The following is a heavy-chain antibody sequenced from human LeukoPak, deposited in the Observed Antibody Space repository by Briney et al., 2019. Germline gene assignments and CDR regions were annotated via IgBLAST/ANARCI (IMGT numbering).Heavy chain of an antibody. V-gene: IGHV4-38-2*01. CDR1: GYSISSSCY. Sequence: PSETLSLTCAVSGYSISSSCYWGWIRQPPGKGLEWIGSIYHSESTYYNPSRKSRVTISVDTPKNQFSLKLSSVTAADTAVYYCARGYCSSTSCPTNWGQGPLVTVSS. CDR3: ARGYCSSTSCPTN. CDR2: IYHSEST. J-gene: IGHJ4*02. D-gene: IGHD2-2*01.